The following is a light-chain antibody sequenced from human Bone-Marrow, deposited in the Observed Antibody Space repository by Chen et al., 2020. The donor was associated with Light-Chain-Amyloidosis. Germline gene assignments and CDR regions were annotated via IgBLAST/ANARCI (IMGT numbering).Light chain of an antibody. CDR1: NIGSTS. V-gene: IGLV3-21*02. J-gene: IGLJ3*02. Sequence: YVLTQPSSVSVAPGHTATSACGGNNIGSTSVHWYQPTPGQAPLLVVYDDSGRPSGIPERLSGSNSGNTATMTISRVEAGDEADYYCQVWDRSSDRPVFGGGTKLTVL. CDR2: DDS. CDR3: QVWDRSSDRPV.